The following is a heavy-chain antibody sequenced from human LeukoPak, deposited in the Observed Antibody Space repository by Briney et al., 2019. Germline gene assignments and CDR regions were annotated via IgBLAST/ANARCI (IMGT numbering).Heavy chain of an antibody. J-gene: IGHJ4*02. CDR1: GFTFSSYS. CDR2: ISSSSSYI. CDR3: ARVYYTVMVDFDY. D-gene: IGHD5-18*01. V-gene: IGHV3-21*01. Sequence: GGSLRLSCAASGFTFSSYSMNWVRQAPGKGLEWVSSISSSSSYIYYADSVKGRFTISRDNAKNSLYLQMNGLRAEDTAVYYCARVYYTVMVDFDYWGQGTLVTVSS.